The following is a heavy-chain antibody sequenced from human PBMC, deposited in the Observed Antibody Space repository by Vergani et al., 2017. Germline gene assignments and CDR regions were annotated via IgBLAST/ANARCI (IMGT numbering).Heavy chain of an antibody. V-gene: IGHV4-39*01. Sequence: QLQLQESGPGLVKPSETLSLTCTVSGGSITYGAFYWGWIRQSPGKGLEWIGSIYYSENKFYNPSLESRVTLSMDTTKNQFSLKLKSVTAADTAVYYCARGFRDEGMIYGGTVENWFDPWGQGTLVTVSS. CDR3: ARGFRDEGMIYGGTVENWFDP. D-gene: IGHD3-22*01. J-gene: IGHJ5*02. CDR2: IYYSENK. CDR1: GGSITYGAFY.